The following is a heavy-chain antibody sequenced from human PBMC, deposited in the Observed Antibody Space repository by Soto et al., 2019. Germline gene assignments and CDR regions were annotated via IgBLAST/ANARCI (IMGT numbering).Heavy chain of an antibody. V-gene: IGHV6-1*01. D-gene: IGHD3-16*01. Sequence: PSQTLSLTCAISGDSVSSNSAAWNWIRQSPSRGLEWLGRTYYRSKWYNDYAVSVKSRITINPDTSKNQFSLQLNSVTPEDTAVYYCARGTRRGILRWNYYYGMDVWGQGTTVTVS. CDR1: GDSVSSNSAA. J-gene: IGHJ6*02. CDR2: TYYRSKWYN. CDR3: ARGTRRGILRWNYYYGMDV.